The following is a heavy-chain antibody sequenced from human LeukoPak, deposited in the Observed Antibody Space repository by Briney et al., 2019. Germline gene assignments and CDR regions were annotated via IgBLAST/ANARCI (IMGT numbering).Heavy chain of an antibody. V-gene: IGHV3-23*01. CDR1: GLTFSNYD. J-gene: IGHJ4*02. CDR3: ARSKYVGTSWYYFDY. CDR2: IGERGDHI. Sequence: GSLRLSCAASGLTFSNYDMSWVRQAPGRGLEWVSVIGERGDHIYYADSLKGRFTISRDNSKNTLYLQMNSLRAEDTAVYYCARSKYVGTSWYYFDYWGQGTLVTVSS. D-gene: IGHD6-13*01.